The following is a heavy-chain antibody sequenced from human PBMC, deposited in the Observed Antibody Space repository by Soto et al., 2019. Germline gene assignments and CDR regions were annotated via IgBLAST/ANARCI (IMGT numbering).Heavy chain of an antibody. V-gene: IGHV3-33*08. CDR2: IWCDGSNK. J-gene: IGHJ4*02. CDR3: ARGPHDSSGYSYYFDY. CDR1: GFTFSSYA. Sequence: GGSLRLSCAASGFTFSSYAMSWVRQAPGKGLEWVAVIWCDGSNKYYADSVKGRFTISRDNSKNTLYLQMNSLRAEDTAVYYCARGPHDSSGYSYYFDYWGQGTLVTVSS. D-gene: IGHD3-22*01.